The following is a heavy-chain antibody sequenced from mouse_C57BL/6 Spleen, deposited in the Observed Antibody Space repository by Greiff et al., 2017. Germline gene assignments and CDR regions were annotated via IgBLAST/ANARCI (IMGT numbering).Heavy chain of an antibody. V-gene: IGHV1-55*01. J-gene: IGHJ3*01. CDR1: GYTFTSYW. CDR2: IYPGSGST. D-gene: IGHD2-1*01. CDR3: ARFGNYGFAY. Sequence: QVHVKQPGAELVKPGASVKMSCKASGYTFTSYWITWVKQRPGQGLEWIGDIYPGSGSTNYNEKFKSKATLTVDTSSSTAYMQLSSLTSEASAVYYCARFGNYGFAYWGQGTLVTVSA.